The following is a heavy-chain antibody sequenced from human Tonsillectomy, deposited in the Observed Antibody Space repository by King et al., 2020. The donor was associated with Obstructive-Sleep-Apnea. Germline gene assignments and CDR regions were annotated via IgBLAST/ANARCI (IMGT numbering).Heavy chain of an antibody. D-gene: IGHD3-10*01. CDR2: IKQDGSEK. J-gene: IGHJ3*02. CDR1: GFTFSGYW. V-gene: IGHV3-7*01. Sequence: DVQLVESGGGLVQPGGSLRLSCAASGFTFSGYWMSWVRQAPGKGLEWVANIKQDGSEKYYVDSVKGRFTISRDNAKNSLYLQMNSLRAEDTAVYYCASDYYRSGIYYGAFDIWGQGTMVTVSS. CDR3: ASDYYRSGIYYGAFDI.